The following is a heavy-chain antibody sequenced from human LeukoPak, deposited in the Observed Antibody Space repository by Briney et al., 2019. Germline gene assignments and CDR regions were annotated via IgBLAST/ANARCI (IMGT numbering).Heavy chain of an antibody. CDR1: GFTFSSYA. J-gene: IGHJ4*02. V-gene: IGHV3-15*01. CDR3: TTGPIFGVVTIDY. CDR2: IKSESDGGTT. Sequence: GGSLRLSCAASGFTFSSYAMHWVRQAPGKGLEWVGRIKSESDGGTTDYAAPVKGRFTISRDDSKNTLYLQMNSLKTEDTAVYYCTTGPIFGVVTIDYWGQGTLVTVSS. D-gene: IGHD3-3*01.